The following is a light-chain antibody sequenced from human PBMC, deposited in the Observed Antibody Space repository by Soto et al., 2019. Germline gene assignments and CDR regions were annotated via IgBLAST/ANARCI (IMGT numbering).Light chain of an antibody. CDR2: EAS. V-gene: IGLV2-23*01. CDR1: SSDVVSYNL. Sequence: QSALTQPASVSGSPGQSITISCTGPSSDVVSYNLVSWYQQHPGKAPKLMIYEASKRPSGISNRFSGSKSGNAASLTISGLQAEDEADYYCFSYASSSTYVFGTGTKLTVL. CDR3: FSYASSSTYV. J-gene: IGLJ1*01.